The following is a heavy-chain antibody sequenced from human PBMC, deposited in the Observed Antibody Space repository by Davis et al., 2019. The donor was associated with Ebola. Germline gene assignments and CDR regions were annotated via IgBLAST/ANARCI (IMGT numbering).Heavy chain of an antibody. Sequence: AASVKVSCKASGGTFSSYAISWVRQAPGQGLEWMGGIIPIFGTVNYAQKFQGRVTITADESTSTAYMELNRLRSDDSAMYYCAREAADHRGIDFWGQGTMVTVSS. CDR2: IIPIFGTV. D-gene: IGHD3-16*01. CDR3: AREAADHRGIDF. J-gene: IGHJ4*02. V-gene: IGHV1-69*13. CDR1: GGTFSSYA.